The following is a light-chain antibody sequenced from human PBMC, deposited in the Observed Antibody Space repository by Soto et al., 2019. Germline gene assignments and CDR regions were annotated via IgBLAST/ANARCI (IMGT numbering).Light chain of an antibody. CDR2: WAS. V-gene: IGKV4-1*01. Sequence: DLVLTQSPDSLAVSLGERATINCKSSQSVLYSSNNKNYLAWYQQKPGQPPKLLIYWASTRESGVPDRFSGSGSGTDFTLTISSLQAEDVAVYYCRQYYSTPPTFGGGTKVDIK. CDR1: QSVLYSSNNKNY. J-gene: IGKJ4*01. CDR3: RQYYSTPPT.